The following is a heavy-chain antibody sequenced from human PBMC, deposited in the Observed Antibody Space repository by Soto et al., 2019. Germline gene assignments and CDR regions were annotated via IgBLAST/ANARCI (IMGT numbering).Heavy chain of an antibody. J-gene: IGHJ4*02. CDR3: ALEQRYLRLGYSDY. V-gene: IGHV3-21*01. CDR1: GFSFSSHS. D-gene: IGHD5-12*01. Sequence: EVLLVESGGGLVKPGGSLRLSCAASGFSFSSHSMNWVRQAPGKGLEWVSSIGDRSAYVYYADSVRGRFTISRDNAKYSLYLQMNGLRAEDTAVNYCALEQRYLRLGYSDYLGQGILFTDSS. CDR2: IGDRSAYV.